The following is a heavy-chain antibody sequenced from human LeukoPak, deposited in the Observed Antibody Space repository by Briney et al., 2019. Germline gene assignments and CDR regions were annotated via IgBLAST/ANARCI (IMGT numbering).Heavy chain of an antibody. Sequence: ASVKVSCKASGGTFSSYTISWVRQAPGQGLEWMGRIIPILGIANYAQKFQGRVTITADKSTSTAYMELSSLRSEDTAVYYCARGVVPAAIPRAFDPWGQGTLVTASS. V-gene: IGHV1-69*02. J-gene: IGHJ5*02. CDR3: ARGVVPAAIPRAFDP. CDR2: IIPILGIA. CDR1: GGTFSSYT. D-gene: IGHD2-2*02.